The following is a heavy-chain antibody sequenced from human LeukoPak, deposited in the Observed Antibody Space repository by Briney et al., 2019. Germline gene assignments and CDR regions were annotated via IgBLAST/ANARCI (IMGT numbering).Heavy chain of an antibody. CDR2: ISYDGSNK. V-gene: IGHV3-30*18. CDR3: AKDFGSTLYKDY. Sequence: GGSLRLSCAASGFTFSTYGMHWVRQAPGKGLEWVAVISYDGSNKYYADSVKGRFTISRDNSKNTLYLQMNSLRAEDTAVYYCAKDFGSTLYKDYWGQGTLVTVSS. D-gene: IGHD3-16*02. J-gene: IGHJ4*02. CDR1: GFTFSTYG.